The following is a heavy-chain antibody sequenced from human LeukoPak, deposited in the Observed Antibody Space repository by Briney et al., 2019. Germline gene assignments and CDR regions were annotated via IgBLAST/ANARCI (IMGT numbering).Heavy chain of an antibody. CDR3: ARGSKTAGGTLDY. V-gene: IGHV3-33*01. Sequence: PGRSLRLSCAVSGFSFSSYAMHWVRQAPGKGLEWVAVIWYDGSNKYYTDSVKGRFTISRDNSKNTVYLQMNSLRAGDTAEYFCARGSKTAGGTLDYWGQGTLVTVSS. J-gene: IGHJ4*02. D-gene: IGHD6-13*01. CDR1: GFSFSSYA. CDR2: IWYDGSNK.